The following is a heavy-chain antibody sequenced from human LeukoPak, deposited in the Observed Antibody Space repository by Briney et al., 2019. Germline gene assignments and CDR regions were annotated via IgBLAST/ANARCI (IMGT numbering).Heavy chain of an antibody. CDR1: GVSITGISYY. D-gene: IGHD6-13*01. V-gene: IGHV4-39*07. CDR3: ARDLPDQQLPLGMSDY. J-gene: IGHJ4*02. CDR2: IYYSGSA. Sequence: SETLSLTCTVSGVSITGISYYWGWIRQPPGKGLEWIGSIYYSGSASYNPSLKSRVTISVDTSKNQVSLRLTSVTAADTALYYCARDLPDQQLPLGMSDYWGQGTLVTVST.